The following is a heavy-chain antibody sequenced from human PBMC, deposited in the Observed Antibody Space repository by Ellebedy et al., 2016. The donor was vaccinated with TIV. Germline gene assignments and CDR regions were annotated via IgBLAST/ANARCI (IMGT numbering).Heavy chain of an antibody. CDR3: ARDPALPRGRFDT. J-gene: IGHJ5*02. CDR1: GDSISSTNYF. V-gene: IGHV4-39*07. Sequence: MPSETLSLTCIVSGDSISSTNYFWGWIRQPPGKGLEWIGSIYYSGSAYFNPSLKSRVTVSVDTSKNQFSLNLNSVTAADTAVYYCARDPALPRGRFDTWGQGTLVTVSS. CDR2: IYYSGSA.